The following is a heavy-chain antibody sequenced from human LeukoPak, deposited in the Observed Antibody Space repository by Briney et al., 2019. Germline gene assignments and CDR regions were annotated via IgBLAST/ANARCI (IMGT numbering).Heavy chain of an antibody. Sequence: GGSLRLSCAASGFTFSSYGMHWVRQAPGKGLEWVAVISYDGSNKYYADSVKGRFTISRDNAENSLYLQMNSLRAEDTAVYYCARIPLRYCSGGSCYLGGYYFDYWGQGTLVTVSS. D-gene: IGHD2-15*01. CDR1: GFTFSSYG. J-gene: IGHJ4*02. CDR2: ISYDGSNK. V-gene: IGHV3-30*03. CDR3: ARIPLRYCSGGSCYLGGYYFDY.